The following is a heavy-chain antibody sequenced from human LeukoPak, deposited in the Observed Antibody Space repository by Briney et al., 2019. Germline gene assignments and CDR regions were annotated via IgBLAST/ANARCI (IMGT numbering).Heavy chain of an antibody. CDR2: INTNTGNP. CDR3: AREMADNYYDSSGYDY. Sequence: ASVKVSCKASGYTFTSYAMNWVRQAPGQGLEWMGWINTNTGNPTYAQGFTGRFVFSLDTSVSTAYLQISSLKAEDTAVYYCAREMADNYYDSSGYDYWGQGTLVTVSS. CDR1: GYTFTSYA. V-gene: IGHV7-4-1*02. D-gene: IGHD3-22*01. J-gene: IGHJ4*02.